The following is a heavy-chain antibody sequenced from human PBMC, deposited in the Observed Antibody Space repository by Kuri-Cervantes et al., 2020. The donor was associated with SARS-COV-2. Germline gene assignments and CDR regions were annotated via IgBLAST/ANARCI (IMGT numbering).Heavy chain of an antibody. Sequence: GESLKISCAASGFTFSSYWMSWVRQAPGKGLEWVANIKQDGSEKSYVDSVKGRFTISRDNAKNSLYLQMNSLRAEDTAVYYCARWGVYYFDYWGQGTLVTVSS. J-gene: IGHJ4*02. CDR1: GFTFSSYW. V-gene: IGHV3-7*01. D-gene: IGHD3-16*01. CDR3: ARWGVYYFDY. CDR2: IKQDGSEK.